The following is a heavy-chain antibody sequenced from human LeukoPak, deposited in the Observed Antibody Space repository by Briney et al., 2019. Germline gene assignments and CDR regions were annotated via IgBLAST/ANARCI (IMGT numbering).Heavy chain of an antibody. J-gene: IGHJ4*02. CDR2: ISSSGSTI. CDR1: GFTFDDNG. D-gene: IGHD5-12*01. CDR3: ARGPSGYHNT. Sequence: GGSLRLSCAASGFTFDDNGMTWVRQAPGKGLEWVSYISSSGSTIYYADSVKGRFTISRDNSKNTLYLQMNSLRAEDTAVYYCARGPSGYHNTGGQGTLVTVSS. V-gene: IGHV3-48*01.